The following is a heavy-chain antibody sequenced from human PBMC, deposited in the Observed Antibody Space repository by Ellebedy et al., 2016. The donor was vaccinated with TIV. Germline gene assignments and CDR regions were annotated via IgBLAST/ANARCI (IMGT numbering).Heavy chain of an antibody. CDR1: GFIFSSYA. CDR3: ARGVALDF. V-gene: IGHV3-64*02. D-gene: IGHD2-15*01. J-gene: IGHJ4*02. Sequence: GESLKISXAASGFIFSSYAMYWVRQAPGKGLEYVSGINTNGGGPSYADSVKGRFTISRDNSKNTPFLQMDSLRSEDMGVYYCARGVALDFWGQGILVTVAS. CDR2: INTNGGGP.